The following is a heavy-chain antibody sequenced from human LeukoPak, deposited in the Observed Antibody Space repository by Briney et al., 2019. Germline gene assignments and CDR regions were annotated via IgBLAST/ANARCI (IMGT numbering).Heavy chain of an antibody. CDR2: INPNSGGT. D-gene: IGHD1-26*01. CDR3: VVGATGEEGLNY. V-gene: IGHV1-2*02. J-gene: IGHJ4*02. Sequence: ASVKVSCKASGYTFTDYYIHWVRQAPGQGLDWMGWINPNSGGTNYPQEFQGRVSMTRDPSISTAYMGLTRLTSDDTAVYYCVVGATGEEGLNYWGQGTLVTVSS. CDR1: GYTFTDYY.